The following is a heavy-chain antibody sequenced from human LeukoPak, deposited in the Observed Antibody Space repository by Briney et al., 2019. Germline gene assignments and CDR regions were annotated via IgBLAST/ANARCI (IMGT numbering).Heavy chain of an antibody. D-gene: IGHD6-13*01. CDR3: ASLGIAAAGTPYGWFDP. J-gene: IGHJ5*02. CDR2: IIPIFGTA. CDR1: GGTFSSYA. Sequence: GSSVKVSCKASGGTFSSYAISWVRQAPGQGLEWMGGIIPIFGTANYAQKFQGRVTITADKSTSTAYMELSSLRSEDTAVYYCASLGIAAAGTPYGWFDPWGQGTLVTVSS. V-gene: IGHV1-69*06.